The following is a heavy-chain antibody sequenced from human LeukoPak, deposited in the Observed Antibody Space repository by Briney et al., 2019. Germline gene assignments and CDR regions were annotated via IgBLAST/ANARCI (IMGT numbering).Heavy chain of an antibody. Sequence: GSLRLSCAASGFTFSSYAMHWVRQAPGKGLEWVAVILYDGSNKYYADSVRGRFTISRDNSKNTLYLQMNSLRAEDTAVYYCARVGRQLWFGDAFDIWGQGTMVTVSS. D-gene: IGHD5-18*01. J-gene: IGHJ3*02. CDR3: ARVGRQLWFGDAFDI. CDR1: GFTFSSYA. CDR2: ILYDGSNK. V-gene: IGHV3-30-3*01.